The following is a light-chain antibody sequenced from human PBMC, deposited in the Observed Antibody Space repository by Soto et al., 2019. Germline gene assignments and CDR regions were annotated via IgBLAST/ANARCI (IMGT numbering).Light chain of an antibody. CDR3: QQYGSSQYT. Sequence: IVLTQSPGTLSLLPGAGVTLSIRASQSVSSTYLAWYQQQPGQSPRLVIYGGSTRAIGIPARFSGSGSGTDFTLTISRLEPEDFAIYYCQQYGSSQYTFGQGTKVDIK. CDR1: QSVSSTY. CDR2: GGS. V-gene: IGKV3-20*01. J-gene: IGKJ2*01.